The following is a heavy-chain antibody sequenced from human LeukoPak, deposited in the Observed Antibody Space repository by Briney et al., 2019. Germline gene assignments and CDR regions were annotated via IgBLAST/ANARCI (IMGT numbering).Heavy chain of an antibody. Sequence: ASVKVSCKASGYTFTGYYMHWVRQAPGQGLEWMGWINPNSGGTNYAQKLQGRVTMTTDTSTSTAYMELRSLRSDDTAVYYCARDSSSWPPYFDYWGQGTLVTVSS. J-gene: IGHJ4*02. CDR3: ARDSSSWPPYFDY. CDR1: GYTFTGYY. CDR2: INPNSGGT. D-gene: IGHD6-13*01. V-gene: IGHV1-2*02.